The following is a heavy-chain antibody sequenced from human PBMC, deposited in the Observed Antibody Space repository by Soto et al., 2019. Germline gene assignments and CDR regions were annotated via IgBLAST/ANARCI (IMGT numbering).Heavy chain of an antibody. D-gene: IGHD5-18*01. CDR2: IDPRNGGT. V-gene: IGHV1-2*02. CDR3: ARVLYRNVIHA. Sequence: QVQLVQSGSDVKKPGASFTVSCKASGYIFSDYYIHWVRQAPGQGLEWIGWIDPRNGGTKYAQKFQDRLTMTTDTSTSTASLELRRLRLDDTAVFFCARVLYRNVIHAWGQGTLVTVSS. CDR1: GYIFSDYY. J-gene: IGHJ4*02.